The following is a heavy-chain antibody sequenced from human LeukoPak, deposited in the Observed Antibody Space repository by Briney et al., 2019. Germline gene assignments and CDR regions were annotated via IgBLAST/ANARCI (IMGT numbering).Heavy chain of an antibody. D-gene: IGHD4-11*01. Sequence: GAPVKVSCKASGGTFSSYAISWVRQAPGQGLEWMGGIIPIFGTANYAQKFQGRVTITADESTSTAYMELSSLRSEDTAVYYCARKATVGNDYYYYMDVWGKGTTVTVSS. J-gene: IGHJ6*03. CDR2: IIPIFGTA. CDR1: GGTFSSYA. CDR3: ARKATVGNDYYYYMDV. V-gene: IGHV1-69*13.